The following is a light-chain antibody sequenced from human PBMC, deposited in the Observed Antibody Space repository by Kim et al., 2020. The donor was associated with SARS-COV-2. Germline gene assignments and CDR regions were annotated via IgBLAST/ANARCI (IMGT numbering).Light chain of an antibody. J-gene: IGKJ5*01. Sequence: SLSPGEIATLSCKASQSVSSYLAWLQQKPGQAPRLLIYDASNRAAVIPARFSGSGSGTDFTLTISSLEPEDFAVYYCQPRRQSITFGQGTRLEIK. CDR2: DAS. V-gene: IGKV3-11*01. CDR1: QSVSSY. CDR3: QPRRQSIT.